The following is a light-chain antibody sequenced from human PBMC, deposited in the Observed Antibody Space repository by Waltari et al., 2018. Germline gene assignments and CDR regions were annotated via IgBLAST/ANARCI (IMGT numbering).Light chain of an antibody. V-gene: IGLV1-40*01. CDR2: DNI. J-gene: IGLJ2*01. Sequence: QPVLTQPPSVSGAPGQRITISCTGNSSNIGAGFDVHWFQQLPGTAPKLLIYDNIQRPSAVPYRFSGSKSDTSASLVITGLQAEDEAYYYCQSYDTNWGVFGGGTKLTVL. CDR1: SSNIGAGFD. CDR3: QSYDTNWGV.